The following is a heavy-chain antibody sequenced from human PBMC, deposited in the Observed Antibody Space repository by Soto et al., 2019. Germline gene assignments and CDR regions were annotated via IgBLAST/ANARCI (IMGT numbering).Heavy chain of an antibody. CDR3: AAELIDYYGSGSYIYAFDI. V-gene: IGHV1-58*01. J-gene: IGHJ3*02. CDR1: GFTFTSSA. D-gene: IGHD3-10*01. CDR2: IVVGSGNT. Sequence: GASVKVSCKASGFTFTSSAVHWVRQARGQRLEWIGWIVVGSGNTNYAQKFQERVTITRDMSTSTAYMELSSLRSEDTAVYYCAAELIDYYGSGSYIYAFDIWGQGTMVTVSS.